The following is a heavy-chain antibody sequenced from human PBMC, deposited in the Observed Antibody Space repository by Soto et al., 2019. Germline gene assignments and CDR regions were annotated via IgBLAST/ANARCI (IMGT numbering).Heavy chain of an antibody. CDR1: GFTFSRYS. J-gene: IGHJ5*02. CDR2: ITSSISTI. CDR3: ARDNGIEGSFDP. Sequence: VFLRLSFAASGFTFSRYSMNWVRQAPGKGLEWISYITSSISTIYYADSVKGRFTVSRDNAKDSLHLQMNSLRDEDTAMYYCARDNGIEGSFDPWGQGTLVTVSS. V-gene: IGHV3-48*02.